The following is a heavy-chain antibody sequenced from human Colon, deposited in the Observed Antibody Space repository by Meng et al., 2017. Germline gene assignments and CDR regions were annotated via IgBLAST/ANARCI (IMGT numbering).Heavy chain of an antibody. CDR1: GYSFTSYL. CDR2: IYPGDADT. J-gene: IGHJ4*02. Sequence: SLNTSSTGSGYSFTSYLIGWVRQMPGKGLEWMGIIYPGDADTRYSPSFQGQVTISDDKSISTAYLQWSRLKAADTAVYYCVRRLRTYYDRTGLDYWGQGTLVTVSS. V-gene: IGHV5-51*01. D-gene: IGHD3-22*01. CDR3: VRRLRTYYDRTGLDY.